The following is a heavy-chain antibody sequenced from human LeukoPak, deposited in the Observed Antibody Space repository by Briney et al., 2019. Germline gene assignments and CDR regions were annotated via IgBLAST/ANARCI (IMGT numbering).Heavy chain of an antibody. D-gene: IGHD4-11*01. CDR1: GFTFSSYE. V-gene: IGHV3-48*03. J-gene: IGHJ4*02. CDR2: ISSSGRTI. CDR3: AVNYDLDY. Sequence: PGGSLRLSCAASGFTFSSYEMNWVRQAPGKGLEWVSYISSSGRTIYYADSVQGRFTISRDNAKNSLYLQMNSLRAEDTAVYYCAVNYDLDYWGQGTLVTVSP.